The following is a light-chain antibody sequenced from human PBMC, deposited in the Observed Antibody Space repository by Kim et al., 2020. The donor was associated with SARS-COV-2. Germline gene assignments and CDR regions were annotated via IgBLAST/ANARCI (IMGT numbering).Light chain of an antibody. CDR3: QQYNNWWT. CDR2: GAS. V-gene: IGKV3-15*01. Sequence: SRPSWERAALAGRASQSVSSNLARYQKNPGQAPMLLIDGASTRATGIPARFSGSGSGTEFTLTISSLQSEDFAVYYCQQYNNWWTFGQGTKVDIK. J-gene: IGKJ1*01. CDR1: QSVSSN.